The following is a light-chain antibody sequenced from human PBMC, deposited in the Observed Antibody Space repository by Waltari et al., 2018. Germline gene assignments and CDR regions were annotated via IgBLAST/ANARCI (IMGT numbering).Light chain of an antibody. CDR1: QSVGRS. CDR2: GAA. J-gene: IGKJ1*01. Sequence: EIVLTQSPGTLSLSPGERATLSCRASQSVGRSLAWYQQKPGQAPRILVYGAASRATGVPDWFCVSWSGTDFSLTISRLEPEDFAVYYCQHYVRLPVTFGQGTNVEIK. CDR3: QHYVRLPVT. V-gene: IGKV3-20*01.